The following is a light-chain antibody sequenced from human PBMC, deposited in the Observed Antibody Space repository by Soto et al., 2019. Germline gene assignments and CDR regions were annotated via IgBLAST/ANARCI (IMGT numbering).Light chain of an antibody. V-gene: IGKV3-11*01. CDR2: DAS. CDR3: QQYNNWPRT. Sequence: EIVLAHSPATLSLSPWEIATLSCRASQSVSTYLAWFQQLPGQAPRLLIYDASNRATGIPARFSGSGSGTDFTLTISSLQSEDFAVYYCQQYNNWPRTFGQGTKVDIK. J-gene: IGKJ1*01. CDR1: QSVSTY.